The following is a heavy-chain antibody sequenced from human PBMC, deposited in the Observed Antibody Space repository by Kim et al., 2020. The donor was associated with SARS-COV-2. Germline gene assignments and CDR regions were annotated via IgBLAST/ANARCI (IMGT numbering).Heavy chain of an antibody. Sequence: DSVKGRFAISRDNAKNSLYLQMTTLRADDTAVYYCARGRGTTMVATHAFDIWGQGTRVTVSS. CDR3: ARGRGTTMVATHAFDI. V-gene: IGHV3-11*06. J-gene: IGHJ3*02. D-gene: IGHD3-10*01.